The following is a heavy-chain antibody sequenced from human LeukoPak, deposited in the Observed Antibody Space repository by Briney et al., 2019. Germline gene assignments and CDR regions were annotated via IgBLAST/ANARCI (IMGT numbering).Heavy chain of an antibody. V-gene: IGHV3-20*04. J-gene: IGHJ4*02. CDR3: VRGHNGGPFDH. Sequence: GGSLRLSCTASGFTFDDYGMTWVRQPPGKGLEWVSGIIRSGGRTGYADSVNGRFTISRDNAKNSLYLQMNSLRAEDTALYYCVRGHNGGPFDHWGQGIPVTVSS. CDR1: GFTFDDYG. CDR2: IIRSGGRT. D-gene: IGHD4-23*01.